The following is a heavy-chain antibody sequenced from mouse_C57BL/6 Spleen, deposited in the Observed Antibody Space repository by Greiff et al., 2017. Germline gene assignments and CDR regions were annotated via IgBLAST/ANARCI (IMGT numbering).Heavy chain of an antibody. CDR1: GYTFTDYY. CDR3: AIFGYDEAGYAMDY. D-gene: IGHD2-2*01. Sequence: QVQLQQSGAELVKPGASVKISCKASGYTFTDYYINWVKQRPGQGLEWIGKIGPGSGSTYYTEKFKGKATLTADKSSSTAYMQLSSLTSEDSAVYFCAIFGYDEAGYAMDYWGQGTSVTVSS. J-gene: IGHJ4*01. V-gene: IGHV1-77*01. CDR2: IGPGSGST.